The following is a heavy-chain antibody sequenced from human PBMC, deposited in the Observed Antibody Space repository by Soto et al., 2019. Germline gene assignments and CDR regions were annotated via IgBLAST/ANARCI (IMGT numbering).Heavy chain of an antibody. D-gene: IGHD6-13*01. Sequence: PGGSLRLSCAASGFTFSSYAMSWVRQAPGKGLEWVSAISGSGGSTYYADSVKGRFTISRDNSKNTLYLQMNSLRAEDTAVYYCAKRDFEWGSSWYYFDYWGQGTLVTVSS. V-gene: IGHV3-23*01. J-gene: IGHJ4*02. CDR2: ISGSGGST. CDR1: GFTFSSYA. CDR3: AKRDFEWGSSWYYFDY.